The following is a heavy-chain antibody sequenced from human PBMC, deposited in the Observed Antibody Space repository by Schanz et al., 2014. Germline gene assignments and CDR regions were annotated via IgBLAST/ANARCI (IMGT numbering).Heavy chain of an antibody. CDR1: GFNFSNYD. CDR2: IYYNGTNK. D-gene: IGHD5-12*01. CDR3: AREYSSYGTVYY. V-gene: IGHV3-30*03. J-gene: IGHJ4*02. Sequence: VQLVESGGGVVQPGRSLRLSCAASGFNFSNYDIHWVRQAPGKGLEWVALIYYNGTNKYYADSVKGRFTISRDNSKNTLYLQMNSLRVEDTALYYCAREYSSYGTVYYWGQGTLVTDSS.